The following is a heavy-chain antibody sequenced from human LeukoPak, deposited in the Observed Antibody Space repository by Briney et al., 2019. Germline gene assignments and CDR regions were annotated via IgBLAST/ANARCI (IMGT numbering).Heavy chain of an antibody. D-gene: IGHD3-16*01. CDR2: TNPNSGGT. J-gene: IGHJ4*02. CDR3: ARDSLRGLGEYAY. Sequence: GASVKVSCKASGYTFTGYYMHWVRQAPGQGLEWMGWTNPNSGGTNYAQKFQGWVTMTRDTSISTAYMELSRLRSDDTAVYYCARDSLRGLGEYAYWGQGTLVTVSS. V-gene: IGHV1-2*04. CDR1: GYTFTGYY.